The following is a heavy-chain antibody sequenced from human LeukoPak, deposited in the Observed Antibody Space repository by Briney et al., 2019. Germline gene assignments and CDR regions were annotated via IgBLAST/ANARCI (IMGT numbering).Heavy chain of an antibody. CDR2: ISGYNGNT. Sequence: ASVKVSCKASGYTFTEYYMHWVRQAPGQGLEWMGWISGYNGNTNYAQKFQGRVTMTTDTSTSTAYMELRSLRSDDTAVYYCARTSHESVLYWSDPWGQGTLVNVSS. CDR3: ARTSHESVLYWSDP. V-gene: IGHV1-18*04. J-gene: IGHJ5*02. CDR1: GYTFTEYY. D-gene: IGHD3-16*01.